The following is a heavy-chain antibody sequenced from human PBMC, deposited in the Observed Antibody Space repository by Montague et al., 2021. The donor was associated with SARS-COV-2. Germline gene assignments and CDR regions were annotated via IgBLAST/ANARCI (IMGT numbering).Heavy chain of an antibody. CDR1: GGSISSTSYY. D-gene: IGHD6-19*01. CDR2: IYYSGST. CDR3: VRQPGQWLPREWFWFDP. J-gene: IGHJ5*02. Sequence: TLSLTCTVSGGSISSTSYYWGWIRQPPGKGLEWIGSIYYSGSTYYNPSLKSRVTISVDTSKNQFSLKLSSVTAADTAVYYCVRQPGQWLPREWFWFDPWGQGTLVTVSS. V-gene: IGHV4-39*01.